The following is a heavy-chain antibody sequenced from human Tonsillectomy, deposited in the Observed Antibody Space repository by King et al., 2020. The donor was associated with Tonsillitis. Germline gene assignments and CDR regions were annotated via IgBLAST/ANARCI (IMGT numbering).Heavy chain of an antibody. CDR3: ATDAFDI. Sequence: VQLVESGGGLVQPGGSLRLSCAASGLIFRSYAMSWVRQAPGKXLEWVSAISGSGDGTYYADSVKGRLTISRDNSKNTLXLQINSLRAEDTAVYYCATDAFDIWGQXAXVTVSS. V-gene: IGHV3-23*04. J-gene: IGHJ3*02. CDR2: ISGSGDGT. CDR1: GLIFRSYA.